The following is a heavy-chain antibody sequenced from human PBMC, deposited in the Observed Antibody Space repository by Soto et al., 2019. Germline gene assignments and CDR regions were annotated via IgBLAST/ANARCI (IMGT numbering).Heavy chain of an antibody. CDR3: ARESEDLTSNFDY. V-gene: IGHV3-21*01. CDR1: GFTFTRYS. J-gene: IGHJ4*02. CDR2: ISSTTNYI. Sequence: GGSLRLSCAASGFTFTRYSMNWVRQAPGKGLEWVSSISSTTNYIYYADSMKGRFTVSRDNAKNSVYLDMNSLSAEDTAVYYCARESEDLTSNFDYWGQGTLVTVSS.